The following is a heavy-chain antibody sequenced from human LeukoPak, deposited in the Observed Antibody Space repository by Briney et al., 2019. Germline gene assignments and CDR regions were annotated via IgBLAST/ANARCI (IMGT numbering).Heavy chain of an antibody. CDR2: INHSGST. V-gene: IGHV4-34*01. CDR3: ARHIYDSSGYYENLYYFDY. Sequence: PSETLSLTCAVYGGSFSGYYWSWIRQPPGKGLEWIGEINHSGSTNYNPSLKSRVTISVDTSKNQFSLKLGSVTAADTAVYYCARHIYDSSGYYENLYYFDYWGQGTLVTVSS. D-gene: IGHD3-22*01. J-gene: IGHJ4*02. CDR1: GGSFSGYY.